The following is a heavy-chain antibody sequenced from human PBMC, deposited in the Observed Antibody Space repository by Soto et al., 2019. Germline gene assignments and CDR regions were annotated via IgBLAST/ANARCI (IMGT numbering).Heavy chain of an antibody. J-gene: IGHJ4*01. Sequence: GGSLRLSCAASGFTFSNYVMNWVRQAPGKGLEWASGTSGSGGSVYYVDSVKGRFTISRDKSKNTVYLQMNNLRAEDTAVYYCAKDGTSYLPFYFDSWGQGILVTVSS. CDR2: TSGSGGSV. CDR3: AKDGTSYLPFYFDS. D-gene: IGHD3-3*02. V-gene: IGHV3-23*01. CDR1: GFTFSNYV.